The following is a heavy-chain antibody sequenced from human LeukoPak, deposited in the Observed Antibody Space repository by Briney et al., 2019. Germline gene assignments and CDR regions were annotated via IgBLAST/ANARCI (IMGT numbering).Heavy chain of an antibody. D-gene: IGHD5-12*01. Sequence: SVKVSCKASGFTFTSSAMQWVRQARGQRLEWIGWIVVGSGNTNYAQKFQERVTITRGTSTGTAYMELSSLRSEDTAVYYCAAERFYSGYDRGPYFDYWGQGTLVTVSS. J-gene: IGHJ4*02. CDR2: IVVGSGNT. CDR3: AAERFYSGYDRGPYFDY. V-gene: IGHV1-58*02. CDR1: GFTFTSSA.